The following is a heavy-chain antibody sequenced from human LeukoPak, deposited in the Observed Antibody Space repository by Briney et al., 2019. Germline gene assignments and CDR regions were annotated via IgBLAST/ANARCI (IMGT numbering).Heavy chain of an antibody. CDR1: GGSIGSDGYY. V-gene: IGHV4-31*03. J-gene: IGHJ4*02. CDR3: ARGRYYGFSGDY. D-gene: IGHD3-10*01. Sequence: SETLSLTCTVSGGSIGSDGYYWNWIRQHPGKGLEWIGYIYYSGSTSYNPSLKSRLTISVDTSKNQFSLRLSSVTAADTAVYYSARGRYYGFSGDYWGQGTLVTVSS. CDR2: IYYSGST.